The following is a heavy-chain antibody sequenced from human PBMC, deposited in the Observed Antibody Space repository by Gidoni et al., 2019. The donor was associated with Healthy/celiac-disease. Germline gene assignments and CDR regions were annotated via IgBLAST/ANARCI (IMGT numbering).Heavy chain of an antibody. D-gene: IGHD2-15*01. CDR3: AKDVVAATLYNWFDP. V-gene: IGHV3-23*01. Sequence: EVQLLESGGGLVQPGGSLRLSCAASGFTFSSYAMSWVRQAPGKGLVWVSAISGSGGSTYYADSVKGRFTISRDNSKNTLYLKMNSLRAEDTAVYYCAKDVVAATLYNWFDPWGQGTLVTVSS. J-gene: IGHJ5*02. CDR2: ISGSGGST. CDR1: GFTFSSYA.